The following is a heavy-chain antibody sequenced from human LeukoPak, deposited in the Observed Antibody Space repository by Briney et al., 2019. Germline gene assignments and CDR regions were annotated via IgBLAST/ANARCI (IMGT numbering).Heavy chain of an antibody. D-gene: IGHD5-18*01. Sequence: GESLRLSCAASGFTFSSYAMHWVRQAPGKGLEWVAVISYDGSNKYYADSVKGRFTISRDNSKNTLYLQMNSLRAEDTAVYYCARSPRRGYSYRFDYWGQGTLVTVSS. CDR2: ISYDGSNK. CDR3: ARSPRRGYSYRFDY. V-gene: IGHV3-30-3*01. CDR1: GFTFSSYA. J-gene: IGHJ4*02.